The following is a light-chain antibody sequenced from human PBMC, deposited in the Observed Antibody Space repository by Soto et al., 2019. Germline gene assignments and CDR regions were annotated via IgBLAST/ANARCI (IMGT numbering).Light chain of an antibody. CDR1: QSVGTY. CDR2: DAS. Sequence: EIVLTQSPAILSLSPGERATLSCRASQSVGTYLDWYQQKLGQAPRLLIYDASNRATGIPARFSGGGSGTDFTLTISSLEPEDFAVYYCQQRVNWLTFGGGTKVEL. V-gene: IGKV3-11*01. J-gene: IGKJ4*01. CDR3: QQRVNWLT.